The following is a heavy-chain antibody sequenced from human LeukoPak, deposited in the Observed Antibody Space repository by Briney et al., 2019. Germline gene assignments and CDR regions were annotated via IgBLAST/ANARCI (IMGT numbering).Heavy chain of an antibody. J-gene: IGHJ4*02. CDR1: GDSVSSGNYY. CDR3: ARAPVATPSEFDY. CDR2: IYYNGNT. Sequence: SETLSLTCIVSGDSVSSGNYYWSWIRLPPGKGLEYIGHIYYNGNTNYNPSLKSRVTLSIDTSRNQFSLKLSSTTAADTAVYYCARAPVATPSEFDYWGQGTLVTVSS. D-gene: IGHD5-12*01. V-gene: IGHV4-61*01.